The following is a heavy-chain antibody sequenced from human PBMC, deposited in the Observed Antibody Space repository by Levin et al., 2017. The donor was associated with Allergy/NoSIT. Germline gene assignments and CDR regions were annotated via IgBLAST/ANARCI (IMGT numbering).Heavy chain of an antibody. CDR2: IIPIFGTA. D-gene: IGHD2-15*01. CDR1: GGTFSSYA. V-gene: IGHV1-69*01. CDR3: ASCSGGSCYSRNPVYYFDY. J-gene: IGHJ4*02. Sequence: AGESLKISCKASGGTFSSYAISWVRQAPGQGLEWMGGIIPIFGTANYAQKFQGRVTITADESTSTAYMELSSLRSEDTAVYYCASCSGGSCYSRNPVYYFDYWGQGTLVTVSS.